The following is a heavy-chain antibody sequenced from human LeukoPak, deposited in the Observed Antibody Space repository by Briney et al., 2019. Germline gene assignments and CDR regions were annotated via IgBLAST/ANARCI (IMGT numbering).Heavy chain of an antibody. CDR1: GFAFSRHG. J-gene: IGHJ4*02. Sequence: GGSLRLSCAPSGFAFSRHGMHWVRQAPGKGLEWVAVISYDGSNKYYADSVKGRFTISRDNSKNTLYLQMNSLRAEDTAVYYCASDYYGSGSSLSNFDYWGQGTLVTVSS. CDR3: ASDYYGSGSSLSNFDY. V-gene: IGHV3-30*03. CDR2: ISYDGSNK. D-gene: IGHD3-10*01.